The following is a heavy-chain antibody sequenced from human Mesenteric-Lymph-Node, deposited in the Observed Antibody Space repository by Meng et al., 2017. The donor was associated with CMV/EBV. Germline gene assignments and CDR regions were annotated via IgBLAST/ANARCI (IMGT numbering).Heavy chain of an antibody. D-gene: IGHD3-22*01. CDR1: GHY. V-gene: IGHV4-34*01. CDR2: IDHRGST. CDR3: ARGKVGRYYYDSSGSKTGFDY. J-gene: IGHJ4*02. Sequence: GHYWSWIRQSPGERLEWIGEIDHRGSTNYNPSLKSRVAISVDTSKNQFSLKLSSVTAADTAVYYCARGKVGRYYYDSSGSKTGFDYWGQGTLVTVSS.